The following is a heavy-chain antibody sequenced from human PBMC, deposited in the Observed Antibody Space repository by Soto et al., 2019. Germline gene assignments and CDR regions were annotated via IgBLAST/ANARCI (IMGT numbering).Heavy chain of an antibody. CDR1: GFTFSSYG. D-gene: IGHD6-13*01. CDR3: AAGLYFFDY. J-gene: IGHJ4*02. CDR2: ISHDGSNK. V-gene: IGHV3-30*03. Sequence: QVQLVESGGGVVQPGRSLRLSCAASGFTFSSYGMHWVRHAPGKGLEWVALISHDGSNKYYPDSVKGRFTISRDNSKNTLYLQMNSLRTEDTAVYYCAAGLYFFDYCGQGTLVIVSS.